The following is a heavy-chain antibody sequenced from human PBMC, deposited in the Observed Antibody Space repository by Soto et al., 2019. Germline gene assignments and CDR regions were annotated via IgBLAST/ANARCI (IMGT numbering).Heavy chain of an antibody. CDR1: GFTFDDYA. V-gene: IGHV3-9*01. CDR2: ISWNSGTI. J-gene: IGHJ6*02. Sequence: PXGSLRLSCAASGFTFDDYAMNWVRQAPGKGLEGVSGISWNSGTIGYADSVKGRFTPSRDNAKNSLYLQMNSLRAEDTALYFWAKGRGGYYYYGMDVWGQGTTVTVSS. CDR3: AKGRGGYYYYGMDV. D-gene: IGHD3-16*01.